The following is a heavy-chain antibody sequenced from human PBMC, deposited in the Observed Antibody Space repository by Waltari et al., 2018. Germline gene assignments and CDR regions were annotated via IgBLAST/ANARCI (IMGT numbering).Heavy chain of an antibody. CDR1: GGSISSSDYY. CDR2: IYYSGRT. J-gene: IGHJ5*02. Sequence: QLQLQESGPGLVKPSETLSLTCSVSGGSISSSDYYWGWLRQPPGKGLEWIGSIYYSGRTYYNSSLKSRVTISVDTSKNQFSLKLSSVTAADTAVYYCARRYSYGSSNWFDPWGQGTLVTVSS. D-gene: IGHD5-18*01. CDR3: ARRYSYGSSNWFDP. V-gene: IGHV4-39*01.